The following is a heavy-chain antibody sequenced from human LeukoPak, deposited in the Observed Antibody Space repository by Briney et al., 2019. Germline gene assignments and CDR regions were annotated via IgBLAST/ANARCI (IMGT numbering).Heavy chain of an antibody. J-gene: IGHJ4*02. CDR1: GFTFSSYA. D-gene: IGHD6-13*01. CDR3: AKGSVGIAAAGTRYFDY. CDR2: ISGSGGST. V-gene: IGHV3-23*01. Sequence: GGSPRLSCAASGFTFSSYAMSWVRQAPGKGLEWVSAISGSGGSTYYADSVKGRFTISRDNSKNTLYLRMNSLRAEDTAVYYCAKGSVGIAAAGTRYFDYWGQGTLVTVSS.